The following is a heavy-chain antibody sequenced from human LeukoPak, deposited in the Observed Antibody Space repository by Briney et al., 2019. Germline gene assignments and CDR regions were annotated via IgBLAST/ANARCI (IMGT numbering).Heavy chain of an antibody. CDR1: GFTFDDYG. V-gene: IGHV3-20*01. CDR2: INWNADST. Sequence: GGSLRLSCAASGFTFDDYGMSWVRQGPGKGLEWVSGINWNADSTGYADSVKGRFTISRDNAKNSLYLQMNSLRAEDTALYHCARVPHSSGWQGWFDPWGQGTLVTVSS. J-gene: IGHJ5*02. CDR3: ARVPHSSGWQGWFDP. D-gene: IGHD6-19*01.